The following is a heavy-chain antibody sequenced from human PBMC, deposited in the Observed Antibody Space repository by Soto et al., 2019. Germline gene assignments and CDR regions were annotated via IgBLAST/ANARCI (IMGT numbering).Heavy chain of an antibody. Sequence: QVQLVQSGAAVKKPGSSVKVSCKASGGTFSSYAISWVRQAPELGLEWMGGIIPIFGPANYAQKFQVRVTITEDESKSAAHLELSGLISEDTAVYYCARGYTYHFWSCYYYSGMDVWGQGARVTVCS. CDR1: GGTFSSYA. CDR3: ARGYTYHFWSCYYYSGMDV. CDR2: IIPIFGPA. J-gene: IGHJ6*02. D-gene: IGHD3-3*01. V-gene: IGHV1-69*01.